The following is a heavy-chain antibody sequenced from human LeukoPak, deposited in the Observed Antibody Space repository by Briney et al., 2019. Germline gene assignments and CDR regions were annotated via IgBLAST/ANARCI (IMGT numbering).Heavy chain of an antibody. CDR2: IYPGDSDT. Sequence: PGESLKISCKGPGYSFTTYWIAWVRQMPGKGLEWMGVIYPGDSDTRYSPSFQGQVTLSADKSISTAYLQWSSLKASDTAIYYCARALVGAATLSYWGQGTLVTVSS. V-gene: IGHV5-51*01. D-gene: IGHD1-26*01. CDR3: ARALVGAATLSY. J-gene: IGHJ4*02. CDR1: GYSFTTYW.